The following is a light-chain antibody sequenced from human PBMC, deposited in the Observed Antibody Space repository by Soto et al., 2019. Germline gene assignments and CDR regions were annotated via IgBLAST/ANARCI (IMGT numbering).Light chain of an antibody. J-gene: IGLJ1*01. Sequence: QPVLTQPPSASGTPGQRVTISCSGSSSNIGTYTVNWYQQLPGTAPKLLIYNNDQRPSGVPDRFSGFKSGTSATLGITGFQTGDEADYYCGSWDSSLSAYVFGTGTKVTVL. CDR3: GSWDSSLSAYV. CDR1: SSNIGTYT. CDR2: NND. V-gene: IGLV1-44*01.